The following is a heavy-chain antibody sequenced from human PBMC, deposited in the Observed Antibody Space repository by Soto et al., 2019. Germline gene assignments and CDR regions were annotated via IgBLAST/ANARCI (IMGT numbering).Heavy chain of an antibody. CDR3: ARAVDAAMDPLDY. CDR2: TSDDGDIQ. J-gene: IGHJ4*02. V-gene: IGHV3-30-3*01. D-gene: IGHD5-18*01. CDR1: GFDFRKYA. Sequence: PGGSRRLSCAASGFDFRKYAMHWVRQSPGKGPEWVAITSDDGDIQYYADSVKGRFTISRDNSKNTLYLQMTTLRSEDAAVYFCARAVDAAMDPLDYWGQGTLVTVSS.